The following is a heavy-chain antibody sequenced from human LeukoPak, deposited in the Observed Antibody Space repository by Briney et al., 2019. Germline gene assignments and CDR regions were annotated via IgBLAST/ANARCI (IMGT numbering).Heavy chain of an antibody. CDR1: GFTFTSYG. V-gene: IGHV3-23*01. Sequence: GGSLRLSCAASGFTFTSYGMSWVRQAPGKGLEWVSAISGSGGSTYYADSVKGRFTISRDNSKNTLYLQMNSLRAEDTAVYYCAKACSGGSCYDYWGQGTLVTVSS. CDR3: AKACSGGSCYDY. J-gene: IGHJ4*02. D-gene: IGHD2-15*01. CDR2: ISGSGGST.